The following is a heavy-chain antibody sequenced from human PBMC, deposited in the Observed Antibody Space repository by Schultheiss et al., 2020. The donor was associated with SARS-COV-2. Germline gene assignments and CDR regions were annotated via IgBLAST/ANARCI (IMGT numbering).Heavy chain of an antibody. D-gene: IGHD3-3*01. Sequence: GESLKISCAASGFTFSNYAMSWVRQAPGKGLEWVSSITGSGSKTYYADSVKGRFTISRDSSKNTLYLQMNSLRAEDTAVYYCAKDPNYDFCSGYPNFDYWGQGTLVTVSS. V-gene: IGHV3-23*01. CDR2: ITGSGSKT. CDR1: GFTFSNYA. J-gene: IGHJ4*02. CDR3: AKDPNYDFCSGYPNFDY.